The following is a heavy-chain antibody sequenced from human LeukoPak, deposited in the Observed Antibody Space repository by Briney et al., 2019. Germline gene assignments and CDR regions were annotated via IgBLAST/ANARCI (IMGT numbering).Heavy chain of an antibody. CDR3: AKPFIVGATGYYYYYMDV. D-gene: IGHD1-26*01. CDR1: GFTFSSYA. CDR2: ISGSGGST. V-gene: IGHV3-23*01. Sequence: GGSLRLSCAASGFTFSSYAMSWVRQAPGKGLEWVSAISGSGGSTYYADSVKGRFTISRDNSKNTLYLQMNSLRAEDTAVYYCAKPFIVGATGYYYYYMDVWGKGTTVTVAS. J-gene: IGHJ6*03.